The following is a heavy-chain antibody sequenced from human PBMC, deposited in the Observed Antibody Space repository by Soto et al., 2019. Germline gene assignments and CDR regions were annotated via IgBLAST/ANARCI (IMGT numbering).Heavy chain of an antibody. Sequence: QVQLVESGGAVVQPGTSLRLSCAASGVAFSTYGVHWVRQSPGKGLEWVAILSYDGHNEYYTDSVKGRFTISRDTSRNTLYLQMARVRADDTAMYYCAKDRGFGEYLFDSWGQGTLVTVSS. V-gene: IGHV3-30*18. D-gene: IGHD3-10*01. CDR2: LSYDGHNE. CDR3: AKDRGFGEYLFDS. J-gene: IGHJ4*02. CDR1: GVAFSTYG.